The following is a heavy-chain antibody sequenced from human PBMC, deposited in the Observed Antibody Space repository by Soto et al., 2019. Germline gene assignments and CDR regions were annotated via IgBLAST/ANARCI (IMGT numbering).Heavy chain of an antibody. Sequence: EVQLVESGGGLVQPGGSLRLSCAASGFTISSYNMNWVRQAPGKGLEWVSCISTSSSTTYYADSVKGRTTISRDNAKNSLYMQMNSLRAEDTDVYYCAREQEGTIGTTAVDYWGQGTLVTVSS. CDR1: GFTISSYN. CDR2: ISTSSSTT. V-gene: IGHV3-48*01. D-gene: IGHD1-1*01. CDR3: AREQEGTIGTTAVDY. J-gene: IGHJ4*01.